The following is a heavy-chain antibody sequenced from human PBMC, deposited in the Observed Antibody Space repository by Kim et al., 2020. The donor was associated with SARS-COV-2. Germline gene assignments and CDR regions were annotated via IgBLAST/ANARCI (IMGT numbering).Heavy chain of an antibody. Sequence: SVKGRFTISRDTSKNTLYLQMNRLRAEDTAVYCCARELYSGSYYGWTFGYWGQGTLVTVSS. CDR3: ARELYSGSYYGWTFGY. J-gene: IGHJ4*02. D-gene: IGHD1-26*01. V-gene: IGHV3-30*07.